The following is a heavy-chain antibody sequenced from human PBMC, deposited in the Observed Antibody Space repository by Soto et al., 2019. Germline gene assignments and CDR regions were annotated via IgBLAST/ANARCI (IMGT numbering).Heavy chain of an antibody. V-gene: IGHV3-21*01. CDR3: ARAPVVAATLYY. CDR2: ISSSSSYI. CDR1: GFTFSSYS. Sequence: EVQLVESGGGLVKPGGSLRLSCAASGFTFSSYSMNWVRQAPGKGLEWVSSISSSSSYIYYADSVKGRFTISRDNAKNSLYLQMNSLRAEDTALYYCARAPVVAATLYYLGQGTLVTVSS. J-gene: IGHJ4*02. D-gene: IGHD2-15*01.